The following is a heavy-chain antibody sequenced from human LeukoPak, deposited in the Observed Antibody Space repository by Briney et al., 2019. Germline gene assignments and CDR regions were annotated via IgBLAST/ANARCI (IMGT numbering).Heavy chain of an antibody. CDR2: IYWDDDR. V-gene: IGHV2-5*02. CDR3: AHRKNYYDSSVFDN. D-gene: IGHD3-22*01. Sequence: SGPMLVNPTQTLTLTCTSSGFSLNTRGVGVGWIRQPPGRALEWLALIYWDDDRRYSPSLKSRLTITKDTSKNQVVLTMTNMDPVDTATYFCAHRKNYYDSSVFDNWGQGTLVTVSS. CDR1: GFSLNTRGVG. J-gene: IGHJ4*02.